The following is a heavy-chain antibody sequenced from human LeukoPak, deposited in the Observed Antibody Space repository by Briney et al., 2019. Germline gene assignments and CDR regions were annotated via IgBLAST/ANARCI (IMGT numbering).Heavy chain of an antibody. V-gene: IGHV1-18*01. J-gene: IGHJ6*02. D-gene: IGHD3-10*01. CDR1: GYTFTSYG. CDR3: ARVITMVRGVPPLYGMDV. CDR2: ISAYNGNT. Sequence: ASVKVSCKASGYTFTSYGISWVRQAPGQGLEWMGWISAYNGNTNYAQKLQGRVTMTTDTSTSTACMELRSLRSDDTAVYYCARVITMVRGVPPLYGMDVWGQGTTVTLSS.